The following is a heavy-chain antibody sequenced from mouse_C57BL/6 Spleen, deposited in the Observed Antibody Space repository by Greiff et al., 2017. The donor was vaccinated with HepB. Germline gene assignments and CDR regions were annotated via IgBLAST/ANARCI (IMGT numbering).Heavy chain of an antibody. CDR2: IDPSDSYT. CDR1: GYTFTSYW. V-gene: IGHV1-50*01. J-gene: IGHJ2*01. D-gene: IGHD1-1*01. CDR3: ARRGSSYFDY. Sequence: QVQLQQPGAELVKPGASVKLSCKASGYTFTSYWMQWVKQRPGQGLEWIGEIDPSDSYTNYNGKFKGKATLTADKSSSTAYMQLSSLTSEDSAVYFCARRGSSYFDYWGQGTTLTVSS.